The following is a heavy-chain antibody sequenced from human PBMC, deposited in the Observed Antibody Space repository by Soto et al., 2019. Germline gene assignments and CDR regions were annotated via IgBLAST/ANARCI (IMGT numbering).Heavy chain of an antibody. CDR3: VRGLNKAAGGAFDV. D-gene: IGHD3-16*01. CDR2: VSGDGRDI. Sequence: QVQLVQSGGGAVLPGNSLRLSCAASGFPFSWAGMHWLRQTPGKGLEWVAVVSGDGRDIDYAESVRGRFSISRDNPKSTLYLQMNNLGVEDTAIYYCVRGLNKAAGGAFDVWGQGTQVIVSS. CDR1: GFPFSWAG. V-gene: IGHV3-33*01. J-gene: IGHJ3*01.